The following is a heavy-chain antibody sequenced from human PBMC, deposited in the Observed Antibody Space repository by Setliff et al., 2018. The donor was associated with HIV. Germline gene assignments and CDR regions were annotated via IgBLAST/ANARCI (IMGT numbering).Heavy chain of an antibody. J-gene: IGHJ6*02. CDR3: ARVGHSSSYHYYGMDV. CDR2: INGGKGDT. V-gene: IGHV1-3*01. D-gene: IGHD6-13*01. Sequence: ASVKVSCKASGYTFTSYAIHWVRQAPGQSLEWMGCINGGKGDTKYPQRFQGRVTITRDTSANTAYMELSSLRSEDTAVFYCARVGHSSSYHYYGMDVWGQGTTVTVSS. CDR1: GYTFTSYA.